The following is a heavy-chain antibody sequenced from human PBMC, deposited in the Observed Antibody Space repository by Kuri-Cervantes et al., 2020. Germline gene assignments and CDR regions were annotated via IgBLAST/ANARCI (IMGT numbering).Heavy chain of an antibody. CDR3: ANIPAAMESYYYGMDV. D-gene: IGHD2-2*01. CDR1: GFTFSDYY. V-gene: IGHV3-69-1*01. J-gene: IGHJ6*02. CDR2: ISSSSTI. Sequence: GESLKISCAASGFTFSDYYMNWVRQAPGKGLEWVSSISSSSTIYYADSVKGRFTISRDNAKNSLYLQMNSLRDEDTAVYYCANIPAAMESYYYGMDVWGQGTTVTVSS.